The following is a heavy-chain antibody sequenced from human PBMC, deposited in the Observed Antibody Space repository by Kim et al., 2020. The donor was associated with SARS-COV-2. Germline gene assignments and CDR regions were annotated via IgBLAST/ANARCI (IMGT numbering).Heavy chain of an antibody. V-gene: IGHV3-21*01. D-gene: IGHD4-17*01. CDR3: ARVVPPPYDYGDYAVGSWFDP. Sequence: GGSLRLSCAASGFTFSSYSMNWVRQAPGKGLEWVSSISSSSSYIYYADSVKGRFTISRDNAKNSLYLQMNSLRAEDTAVYYCARVVPPPYDYGDYAVGSWFDPWGQGTLVTVSS. J-gene: IGHJ5*02. CDR2: ISSSSSYI. CDR1: GFTFSSYS.